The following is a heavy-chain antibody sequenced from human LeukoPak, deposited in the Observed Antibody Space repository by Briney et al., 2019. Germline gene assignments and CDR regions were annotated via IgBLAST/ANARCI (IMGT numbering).Heavy chain of an antibody. D-gene: IGHD3-22*01. CDR3: ARRDDSKAFDY. J-gene: IGHJ4*02. V-gene: IGHV5-51*01. CDR1: AYRFSSYW. CDR2: IHPGDSDT. Sequence: PGESLKISCKGYAYRFSSYWIAWVRQMPGKGLEWMGIIHPGDSDTRYSPSFQGQVTISADKSITTAYLQWTSLKASDTAMYYCARRDDSKAFDYWGQGTLVTVSS.